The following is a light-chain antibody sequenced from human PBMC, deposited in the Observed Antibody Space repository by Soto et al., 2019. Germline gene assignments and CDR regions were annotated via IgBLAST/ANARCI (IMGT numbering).Light chain of an antibody. Sequence: DIVMTQSPLSLPVTPGEPASISCRSSQSLLHSNGYNYLDWYLQKPGQSPQLLIYLGSNRASGVPDRFSGSGSGTDFTLKISRVEAEDVGVYYCMQVLQGWTFGQGTKVEIK. CDR3: MQVLQGWT. CDR1: QSLLHSNGYNY. CDR2: LGS. J-gene: IGKJ1*01. V-gene: IGKV2-28*01.